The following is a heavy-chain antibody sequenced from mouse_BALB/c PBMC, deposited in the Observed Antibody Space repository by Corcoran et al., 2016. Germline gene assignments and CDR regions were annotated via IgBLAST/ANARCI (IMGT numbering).Heavy chain of an antibody. CDR1: GYTFTNYG. J-gene: IGHJ2*01. V-gene: IGHV9-1*02. CDR3: ARGDRDDFDY. CDR2: IKTYTGEP. Sequence: QIQLVQSGPELKKPGETVKISCKASGYTFTNYGMNWVKQVQGKGLKWMGWIKTYTGEPSYADDFKGRFALSLETPARTAYLQINNLKNEEMATYFVARGDRDDFDYWGQGTTLTVSS. D-gene: IGHD2-14*01.